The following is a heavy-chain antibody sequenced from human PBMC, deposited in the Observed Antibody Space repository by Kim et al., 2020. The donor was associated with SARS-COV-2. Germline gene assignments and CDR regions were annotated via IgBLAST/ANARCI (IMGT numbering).Heavy chain of an antibody. J-gene: IGHJ6*03. CDR1: GGTFSSYA. V-gene: IGHV1-69*04. CDR3: ARGGGHIAANYYHYYYMDV. CDR2: IIPIFGIA. Sequence: SVKVSCKASGGTFSSYAISWVRQAPGQGLEWMGRIIPIFGIANYAQKFQGRVTITADKSTSTAYMELSSLRSEDTAVYYCARGGGHIAANYYHYYYMDVWGKGTTVTVSS. D-gene: IGHD6-6*01.